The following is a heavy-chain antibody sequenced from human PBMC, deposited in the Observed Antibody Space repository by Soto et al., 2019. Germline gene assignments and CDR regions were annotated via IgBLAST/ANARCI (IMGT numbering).Heavy chain of an antibody. D-gene: IGHD5-12*01. CDR2: INHSGST. J-gene: IGHJ4*02. CDR1: GGSFSGYY. Sequence: SETLSLTCAVYGGSFSGYYWSWIRQPPGKGLEWIGEINHSGSTNYNPSLKSRVTISVDTSKNQFSLKLSSVTAADTAVYYCARVNTEMATIIPSFDYWGQGTLVTVSS. V-gene: IGHV4-34*01. CDR3: ARVNTEMATIIPSFDY.